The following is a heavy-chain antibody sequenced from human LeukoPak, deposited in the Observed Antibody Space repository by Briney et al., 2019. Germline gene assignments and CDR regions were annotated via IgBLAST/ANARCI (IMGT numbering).Heavy chain of an antibody. CDR1: GFTFSSYS. Sequence: GGSLGLSCAASGFTFSSYSMNWVRQAPGKGLEWVSSISSSSSYIYYADSVKGRFTISRDNAKNSLYLQMNSLRAEDTAVYYCARDRSGWLRLPDYWGQGTLVTVSS. V-gene: IGHV3-21*01. J-gene: IGHJ4*02. CDR3: ARDRSGWLRLPDY. CDR2: ISSSSSYI. D-gene: IGHD5-12*01.